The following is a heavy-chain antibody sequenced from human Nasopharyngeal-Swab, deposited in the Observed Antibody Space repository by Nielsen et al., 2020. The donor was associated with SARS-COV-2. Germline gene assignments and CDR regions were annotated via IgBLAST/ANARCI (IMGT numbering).Heavy chain of an antibody. CDR3: AKTLNPYCSSTSCYSGGMDV. CDR2: ISWNSGSI. D-gene: IGHD2-2*01. Sequence: SLTISWAASGFTFDDYAMHWGRKAPGKGVERVSGISWNSGSIGYADSVKGRFTISRDNAKNSLYLQMNSLRAEDTALYYCAKTLNPYCSSTSCYSGGMDVWGQGTTVTVSS. CDR1: GFTFDDYA. V-gene: IGHV3-9*01. J-gene: IGHJ6*02.